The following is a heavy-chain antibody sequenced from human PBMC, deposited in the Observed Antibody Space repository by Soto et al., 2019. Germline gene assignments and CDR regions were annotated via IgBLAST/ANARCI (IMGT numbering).Heavy chain of an antibody. Sequence: GGTLRLSCAASGFTFSSYGMHWVRQAPGKGLEWVAIIRYDGSNKSYADSVKGRFTISRDNSKNTLYLQMNSLRAEDTALYYCAKLNAGTTGPFDTWGQETGVTVSS. CDR3: AKLNAGTTGPFDT. CDR1: GFTFSSYG. CDR2: IRYDGSNK. D-gene: IGHD1-7*01. J-gene: IGHJ4*02. V-gene: IGHV3-30*02.